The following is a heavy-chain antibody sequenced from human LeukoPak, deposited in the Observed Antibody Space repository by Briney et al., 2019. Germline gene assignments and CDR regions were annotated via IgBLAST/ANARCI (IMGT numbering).Heavy chain of an antibody. Sequence: PSETLSLTCTVSGGSISSYYWSRVGQPPGKGRGWIGYIDYSGYTNYNPSLKSRVTISVDTSKNQFSLKLTSVTAADTAVYFCARGGYYGSGNDFRFDPWGQGTLVTVSS. CDR1: GGSISSYY. J-gene: IGHJ5*02. D-gene: IGHD3-10*01. CDR2: IDYSGYT. V-gene: IGHV4-59*13. CDR3: ARGGYYGSGNDFRFDP.